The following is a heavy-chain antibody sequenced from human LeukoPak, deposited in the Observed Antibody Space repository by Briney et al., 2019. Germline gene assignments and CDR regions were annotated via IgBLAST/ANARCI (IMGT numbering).Heavy chain of an antibody. V-gene: IGHV3-21*01. J-gene: IGHJ4*02. CDR1: GFTLSNYN. D-gene: IGHD1-14*01. Sequence: GGSLRLSCAASGFTLSNYNMNWARQAPGKGLEWVSSISSRSSDIYCADSVKGRFTISRDDAKNSLYLQMNSLTAEDTAVYYCARKNPFVTDWGQGTLVTVSS. CDR2: ISSRSSDI. CDR3: ARKNPFVTD.